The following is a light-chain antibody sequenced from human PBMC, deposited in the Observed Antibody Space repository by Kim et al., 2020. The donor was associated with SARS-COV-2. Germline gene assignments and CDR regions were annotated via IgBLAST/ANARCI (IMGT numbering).Light chain of an antibody. Sequence: GGTVTLACATRTGAVTSGHNPNWFQQKPGQAPRPLIYGVTNKHSRTPVRCSGSRLGGEAALTLSGVRPEDEAVYNCLLFHAGVWVFGGGTQLNV. J-gene: IGLJ3*02. V-gene: IGLV7-43*01. CDR1: TGAVTSGHN. CDR2: GVT. CDR3: LLFHAGVWV.